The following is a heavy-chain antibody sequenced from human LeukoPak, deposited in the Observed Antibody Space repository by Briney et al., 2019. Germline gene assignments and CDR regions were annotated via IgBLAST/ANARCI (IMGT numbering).Heavy chain of an antibody. V-gene: IGHV4-34*01. D-gene: IGHD3-22*01. Sequence: SETLSLTCAVYGGSFSGYYWSWIRQPPGKGLEWIGEIYHSGSTNYNPSLKGRVTISVDKSKNQFSLNLSSVTAADTAVYYCARDRRYYDSSAYIRGFDYWGQGTLVTVSS. CDR1: GGSFSGYY. J-gene: IGHJ4*02. CDR3: ARDRRYYDSSAYIRGFDY. CDR2: IYHSGST.